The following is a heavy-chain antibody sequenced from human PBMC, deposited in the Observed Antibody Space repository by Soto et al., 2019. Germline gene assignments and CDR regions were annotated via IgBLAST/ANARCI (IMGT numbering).Heavy chain of an antibody. J-gene: IGHJ6*02. CDR2: ISSSSSTI. CDR1: GFTFSSYS. CDR3: ARDPYSSSWYGTNYYYYGMDV. D-gene: IGHD6-13*01. Sequence: PGGSLRLSCGASGFTFSSYSMNWVRQAPGKGLEWVSYISSSSSTIYYADSVKGRFTISRDNAKNSLYLQMNSLRDEDTAVYYCARDPYSSSWYGTNYYYYGMDVWGQGTTVTVS. V-gene: IGHV3-48*02.